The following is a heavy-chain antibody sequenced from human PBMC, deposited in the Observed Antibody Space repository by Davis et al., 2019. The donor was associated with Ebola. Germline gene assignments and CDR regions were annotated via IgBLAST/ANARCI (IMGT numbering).Heavy chain of an antibody. V-gene: IGHV1-18*04. D-gene: IGHD3/OR15-3a*01. CDR2: ISAYNVHT. J-gene: IGHJ4*02. CDR1: GYTFSSYG. CDR3: ARDQDFRVDY. Sequence: ASVKVSCKASGYTFSSYGITWVRQAPGQGLEWMGWISAYNVHTNFAQKFQGRVTVTTDTSTTTAYMELKSLTSDDTAVYYCARDQDFRVDYWGQGTLVTVSS.